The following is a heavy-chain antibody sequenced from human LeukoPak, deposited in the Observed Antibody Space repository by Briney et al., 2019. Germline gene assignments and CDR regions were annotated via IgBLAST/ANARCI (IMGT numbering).Heavy chain of an antibody. CDR2: INSDGSST. V-gene: IGHV3-74*01. CDR1: GFTFRSYW. Sequence: GGSLRLSCAASGFTFRSYWMHWVRQAPGKGLVWVSCINSDGSSTSYADSVKGRFTISRDNAKNTLYLQMNSLKAEDTAVYYCARDRYYGMDAWGQGTTVTVSS. J-gene: IGHJ6*02. CDR3: ARDRYYGMDA.